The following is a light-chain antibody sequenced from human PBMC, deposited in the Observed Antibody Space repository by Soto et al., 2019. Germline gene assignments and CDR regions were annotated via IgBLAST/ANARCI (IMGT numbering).Light chain of an antibody. CDR3: QQYNNWPRT. CDR2: DTS. Sequence: EIVLTQSPATLSLSPGERATLSCRASQSVDSSFAWYQQKAGQAPRLLIYDTSNRATGIAARFSGSGSGTDFTLTISSLESEDFAVYYCQQYNNWPRTFGQGTRVEIK. V-gene: IGKV3-11*01. CDR1: QSVDSS. J-gene: IGKJ1*01.